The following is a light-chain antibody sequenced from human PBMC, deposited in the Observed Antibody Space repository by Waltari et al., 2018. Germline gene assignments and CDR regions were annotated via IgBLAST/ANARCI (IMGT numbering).Light chain of an antibody. CDR3: QKYYTTPRT. V-gene: IGKV4-1*01. CDR1: KSVLYSSNNKNY. Sequence: IFMPHYPDSLSGSLGERATITCTSTKSVLYSSNNKNYLTWYQRKPGQPPKLLIYWASTRETGVSVRFSGSGSGTDFTLTISSLQAEDVAVYDCQKYYTTPRTFGQGTKVEIK. J-gene: IGKJ1*01. CDR2: WAS.